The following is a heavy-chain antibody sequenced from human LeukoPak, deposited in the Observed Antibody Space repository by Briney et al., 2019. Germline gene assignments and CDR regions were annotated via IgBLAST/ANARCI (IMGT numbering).Heavy chain of an antibody. J-gene: IGHJ4*02. CDR1: GGSISSGGYS. CDR2: IYHSGST. D-gene: IGHD4-17*01. Sequence: SETLSLTCAVSGGSISSGGYSWSWIRQPPGKGLEWIGYIYHSGSTYYNPSLKSRVTISVDRSKNQFSLKLSSVTAADTAVYYCARGGYGDSTDYWGQGTLVTVSS. CDR3: ARGGYGDSTDY. V-gene: IGHV4-30-2*01.